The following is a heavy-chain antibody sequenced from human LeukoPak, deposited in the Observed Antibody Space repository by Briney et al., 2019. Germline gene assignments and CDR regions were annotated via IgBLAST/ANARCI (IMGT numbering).Heavy chain of an antibody. CDR1: GGSISSGGYY. CDR2: IYHSGST. V-gene: IGHV4-30-2*01. D-gene: IGHD4-23*01. Sequence: PSETLSLTCTVSGGSISSGGYYWSWLRQPPGKGLEWIGYIYHSGSTYYNPSLKSRVTISVDTSKNQFSLKLSSVTAADTAVYYCARAYGGNSELDYFDYWGQGTLVTVSS. J-gene: IGHJ4*02. CDR3: ARAYGGNSELDYFDY.